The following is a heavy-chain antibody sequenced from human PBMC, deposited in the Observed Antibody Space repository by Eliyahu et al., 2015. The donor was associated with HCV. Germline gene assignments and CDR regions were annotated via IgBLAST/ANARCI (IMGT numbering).Heavy chain of an antibody. V-gene: IGHV3-30*02. CDR2: IRHDGSDK. CDR1: GISFSKYG. J-gene: IGHJ4*02. D-gene: IGHD1-1*01. Sequence: QVQLVESGGGVVQPGGSLRLSCAASGISFSKYGMHWIRQAPGKGLEWVAFIRHDGSDKKYVDSVKGRFTISRDTSTNTLFLQMNSLRPEDTAVYYCAKGQLYDGRECLFDHWGQGTLVTVSS. CDR3: AKGQLYDGRECLFDH.